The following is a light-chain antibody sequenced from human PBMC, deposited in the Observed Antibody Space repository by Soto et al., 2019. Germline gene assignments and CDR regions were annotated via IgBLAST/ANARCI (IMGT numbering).Light chain of an antibody. J-gene: IGKJ4*01. CDR1: QGISNY. CDR3: QKYNSAPPELT. CDR2: AAS. V-gene: IGKV1-27*01. Sequence: DIQMTQSPSSLSASVGDRVTLTCRASQGISNYLAWYQQKPGKVPKVLIYAASTLQSGVPSRFSGSGFGTDFTLTITRLQPEDVATYYCQKYNSAPPELTFGGGTKVEIK.